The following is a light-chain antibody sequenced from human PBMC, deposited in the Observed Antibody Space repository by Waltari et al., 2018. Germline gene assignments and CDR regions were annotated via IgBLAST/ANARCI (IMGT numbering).Light chain of an antibody. J-gene: IGLJ2*01. CDR3: CSYAGSNIFVV. CDR2: EGS. CDR1: SSDIGSYNH. V-gene: IGLV2-23*03. Sequence: QSALTQPASVSGSPGQSITISCTGTSSDIGSYNHVSWYQQHPGKAPKLLIYEGSKRPSGVANRFSGSKSGNTASLTISGLQTEDEADYYCCSYAGSNIFVVFGGGTKLTVL.